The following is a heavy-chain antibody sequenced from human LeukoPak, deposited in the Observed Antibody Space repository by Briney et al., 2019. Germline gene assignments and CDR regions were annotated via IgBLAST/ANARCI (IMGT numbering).Heavy chain of an antibody. V-gene: IGHV3-74*01. CDR2: INDDGTYT. Sequence: GGSLRLSCALSGFTSSSYWMHWVRQVPGKGLVWVSRINDDGTYTVYADSVKGRFTISRDESKNTLSLQMNSLRVEDTAVYYCGRDLAWGAFDYWGQGTLVTVSS. D-gene: IGHD7-27*01. J-gene: IGHJ4*02. CDR1: GFTSSSYW. CDR3: GRDLAWGAFDY.